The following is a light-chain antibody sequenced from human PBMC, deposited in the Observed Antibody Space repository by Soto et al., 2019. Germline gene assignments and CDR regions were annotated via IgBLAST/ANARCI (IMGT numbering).Light chain of an antibody. CDR3: QQYNTYSRT. V-gene: IGKV1-5*03. Sequence: DIQMTQSPSTLSASVGDRVTITCRASQTLSSRLAWYQQKPGKAPKLLIYKASTLEGGVPSRFSGSGSGTEFTLTISSLQPEDFATYYCQQYNTYSRTFGQGTRVEIK. CDR1: QTLSSR. J-gene: IGKJ1*01. CDR2: KAS.